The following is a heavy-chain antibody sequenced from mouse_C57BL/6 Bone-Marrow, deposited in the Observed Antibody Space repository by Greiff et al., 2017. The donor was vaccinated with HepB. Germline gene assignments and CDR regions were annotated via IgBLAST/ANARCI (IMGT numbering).Heavy chain of an antibody. J-gene: IGHJ3*01. CDR1: GFTFSDYY. D-gene: IGHD2-12*01. CDR3: ARRGNYSSSWFAY. V-gene: IGHV5-12*01. Sequence: EVKLMESGGGLVQPGGSLKLSCAASGFTFSDYYMYWVRQTPEKRLEWVAYISNGGGSTYYPDTVKGRFTISRDNAKNTLYLQMSRLKSEDTAMYYCARRGNYSSSWFAYWGQGTLVTVSS. CDR2: ISNGGGST.